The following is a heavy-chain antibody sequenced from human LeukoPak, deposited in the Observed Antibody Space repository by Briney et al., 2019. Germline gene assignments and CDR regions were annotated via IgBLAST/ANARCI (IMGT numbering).Heavy chain of an antibody. V-gene: IGHV4-38-2*02. Sequence: SETLSLTCTVSGYSISSGYYWGWIRQPPGKGLEWIGSIYHSGSTYYNPSLKSRVTISVDTSKNQFSLKLSSVTAADTAVYYCARMATLGGPFDYWGQGTLVTVSS. CDR3: ARMATLGGPFDY. CDR1: GYSISSGYY. J-gene: IGHJ4*02. D-gene: IGHD3-16*01. CDR2: IYHSGST.